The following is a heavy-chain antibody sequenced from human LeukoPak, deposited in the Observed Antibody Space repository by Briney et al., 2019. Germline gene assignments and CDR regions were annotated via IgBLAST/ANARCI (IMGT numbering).Heavy chain of an antibody. CDR3: AREEVAATPSYFDY. J-gene: IGHJ4*02. CDR2: ISSSSSTI. Sequence: GGSLRLSCAASGFTFSTYNMNWVRQAPGKGLEWVSYISSSSSTIYYANSVKGRFTISRDNAKNSLYLQMNSLRAEDTAVYYCAREEVAATPSYFDYWGQGTLVTVSS. CDR1: GFTFSTYN. D-gene: IGHD2-15*01. V-gene: IGHV3-48*01.